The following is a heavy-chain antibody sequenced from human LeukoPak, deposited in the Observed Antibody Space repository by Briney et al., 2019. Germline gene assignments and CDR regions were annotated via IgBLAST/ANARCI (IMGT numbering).Heavy chain of an antibody. CDR3: ARDRKYYYHMDV. V-gene: IGHV4-39*07. J-gene: IGHJ6*03. Sequence: SETLSLTCTVSGDSISTSNSYWGWIRQPPGKGLEWIGSIYYSGNTYYNASLRSRVTISVDTSKNQFSLKLTSVTAADTAVYYCARDRKYYYHMDVWGKGTTVTVSS. CDR1: GDSISTSNSY. D-gene: IGHD1-14*01. CDR2: IYYSGNT.